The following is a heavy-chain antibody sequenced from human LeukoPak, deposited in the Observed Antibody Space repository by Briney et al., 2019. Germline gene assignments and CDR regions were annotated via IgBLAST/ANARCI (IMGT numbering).Heavy chain of an antibody. CDR2: IYYDGDT. J-gene: IGHJ4*02. Sequence: GGALRLSFAAPGFTFTNYAMDSVRQAPGRGLEWVSIIYYDGDTSYADSVKGRFSISRDISKNTLYLQMSSLRADDTAMYYCAKGGEMRTFFFDSWGQGSLVTVSS. CDR3: AKGGEMRTFFFDS. CDR1: GFTFTNYA. V-gene: IGHV3-NL1*01. D-gene: IGHD3-16*01.